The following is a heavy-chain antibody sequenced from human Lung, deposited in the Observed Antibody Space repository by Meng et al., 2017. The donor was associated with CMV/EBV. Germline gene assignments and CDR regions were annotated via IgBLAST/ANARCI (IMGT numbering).Heavy chain of an antibody. Sequence: QVQPQESGPGLVLPSGALSLTCAGSGGTISSSNWWSWVRQPPGKALEWIGEIYHSGSTNYNPSLKSRVTISVDKSKNQFSLKLSSVTAADTAVYYCASFPPPGKQWLVTDYWGQGTLVTVSS. CDR2: IYHSGST. CDR3: ASFPPPGKQWLVTDY. J-gene: IGHJ4*02. CDR1: GGTISSSNW. V-gene: IGHV4-4*02. D-gene: IGHD6-19*01.